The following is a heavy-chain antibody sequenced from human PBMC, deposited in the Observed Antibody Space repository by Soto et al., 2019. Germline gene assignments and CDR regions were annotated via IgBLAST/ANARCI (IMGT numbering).Heavy chain of an antibody. CDR2: INPSGGST. D-gene: IGHD3-22*01. CDR1: GYTFTSYY. J-gene: IGHJ4*02. Sequence: ASVKVSCKASGYTFTSYYMHWVRQAPGQGLEWMGIINPSGGSTSYAQKFQGRVTMTRDTSTSTVYMELSSLRSEDTAVYYCARDSRRSYDSSGRRIPCAYWSQGTLVTVSS. CDR3: ARDSRRSYDSSGRRIPCAY. V-gene: IGHV1-46*01.